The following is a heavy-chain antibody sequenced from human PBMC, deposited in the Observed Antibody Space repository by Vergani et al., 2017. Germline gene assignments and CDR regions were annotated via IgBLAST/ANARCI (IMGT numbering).Heavy chain of an antibody. CDR3: AGARGDYRGNWGYYGMDV. CDR2: ISSSSSYI. D-gene: IGHD4-23*01. J-gene: IGHJ6*01. V-gene: IGHV3-21*01. CDR1: GFTFSSYS. Sequence: EVQLLESGGGLVQPGGSLRLSCAASGFTFSSYSMNWVRQAPGKGLEWVSSISSSSSYIYYADSVKGRFTISRDNAKNSLYLQMNSLRGEDTAVYCGAGARGDYRGNWGYYGMDVWGQGSTVTVSS.